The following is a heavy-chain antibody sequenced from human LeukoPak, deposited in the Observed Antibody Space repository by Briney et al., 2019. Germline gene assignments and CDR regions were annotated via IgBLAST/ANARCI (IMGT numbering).Heavy chain of an antibody. J-gene: IGHJ4*02. CDR3: AREQAFYSGYDY. CDR2: ISYDGSNK. D-gene: IGHD5-12*01. CDR1: GFTFSSCA. Sequence: QPGRSLRLSCAASGFTFSSCAMHWVRQAPGKGLEWVAVISYDGSNKYYADSVKGRFTISRDNSKNTLYLQMNSLRAEDTAVYYCAREQAFYSGYDYWGQGTLVTVSS. V-gene: IGHV3-30*04.